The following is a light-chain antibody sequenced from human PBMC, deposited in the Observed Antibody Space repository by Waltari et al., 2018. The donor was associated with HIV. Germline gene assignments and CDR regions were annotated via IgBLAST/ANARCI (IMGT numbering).Light chain of an antibody. CDR3: LQSSSLPYT. V-gene: IGKV6-21*02. J-gene: IGKJ2*01. CDR2: SAS. Sequence: EIVLNQSPDFQSVTPNEKVTLTCRASQSIGSSLQWYQQKPDQSPKLLIKSASQSISGVPSRFSGSGSGTDFTLTIYTLEAEDVATYYCLQSSSLPYTFGRGTKLEIK. CDR1: QSIGSS.